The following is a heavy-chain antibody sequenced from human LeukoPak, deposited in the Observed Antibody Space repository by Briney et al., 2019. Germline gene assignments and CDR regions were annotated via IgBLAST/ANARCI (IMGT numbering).Heavy chain of an antibody. V-gene: IGHV3-7*01. Sequence: GGSLRLSCAASGFTFNNYWMSWVRQAPGKGLEWVANIKQDGREKYYMDSVKGRFTISRDNAKNSLYLQMHSLRAEDTAVYYCARVAGRDYFDYWGQGTLVTVSS. D-gene: IGHD6-19*01. CDR2: IKQDGREK. CDR3: ARVAGRDYFDY. J-gene: IGHJ4*02. CDR1: GFTFNNYW.